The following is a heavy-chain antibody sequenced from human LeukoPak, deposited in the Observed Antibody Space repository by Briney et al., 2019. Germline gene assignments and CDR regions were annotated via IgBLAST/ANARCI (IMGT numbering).Heavy chain of an antibody. V-gene: IGHV1-18*01. Sequence: NSGGSLRLSCAASGYTFTSYGISWVRQAPGQGLEWMGWISAYNGNTNYAQKLQGRVTMTTDTSTSTAYMELRSLRSDDTAVYYCARVWLGYQLLTSDYYYYYMDVWGKGTTVTVSS. CDR2: ISAYNGNT. CDR3: ARVWLGYQLLTSDYYYYYMDV. J-gene: IGHJ6*03. CDR1: GYTFTSYG. D-gene: IGHD2-2*01.